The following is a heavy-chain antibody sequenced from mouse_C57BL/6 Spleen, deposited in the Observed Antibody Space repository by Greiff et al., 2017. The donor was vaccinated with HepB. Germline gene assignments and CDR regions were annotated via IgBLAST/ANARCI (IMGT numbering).Heavy chain of an antibody. V-gene: IGHV1-61*01. J-gene: IGHJ3*01. Sequence: QVQLQQPGAELVRPGSSVKLSCKASGYTFTSYWMDWVKQRPGQGLEWIGNIYPSDSETHYNQKFKDKATLTVDKSSSTAYMQRSSLTSEDSAVYYCARSTGGGPFAYWGQGTLVTVSA. CDR1: GYTFTSYW. D-gene: IGHD4-1*01. CDR3: ARSTGGGPFAY. CDR2: IYPSDSET.